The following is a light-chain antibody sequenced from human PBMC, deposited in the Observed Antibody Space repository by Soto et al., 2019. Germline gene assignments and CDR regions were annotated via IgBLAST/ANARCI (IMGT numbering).Light chain of an antibody. CDR3: QQRSKWPIT. V-gene: IGKV3-11*01. CDR1: QSVGSY. J-gene: IGKJ5*01. CDR2: DAS. Sequence: EIVLTQSPATLSLSPGERATLSCRASQSVGSYLAWYHQKPGQAPRLLIYDASNRATGIPARFSGSGSGTVFTLTISSLEPEDFAVYYCQQRSKWPITFGQGTRLEIK.